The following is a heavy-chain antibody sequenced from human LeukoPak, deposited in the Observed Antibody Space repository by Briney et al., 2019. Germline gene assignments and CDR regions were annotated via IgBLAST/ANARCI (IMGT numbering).Heavy chain of an antibody. CDR1: GFTFSSNY. D-gene: IGHD4-23*01. J-gene: IGHJ4*02. CDR2: IYSGGST. V-gene: IGHV3-66*02. Sequence: PGGSLRLSCAASGFTFSSNYMSWVRQAPGKGLEWVSVIYSGGSTYYADSVKGRFTISRDNSKNTLYLQMNSLRAEDTAVYYCARDPRAQDYDGDYWGQGTLVTVSS. CDR3: ARDPRAQDYDGDY.